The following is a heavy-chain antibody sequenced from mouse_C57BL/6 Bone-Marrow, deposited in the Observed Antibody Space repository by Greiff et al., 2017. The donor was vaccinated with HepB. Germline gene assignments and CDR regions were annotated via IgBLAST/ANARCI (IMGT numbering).Heavy chain of an antibody. CDR1: GFTFSSYG. V-gene: IGHV5-6*01. CDR2: ISSGGSYT. Sequence: EVQGVESRGDLVKPGGSLKLSCAASGFTFSSYGMSWVRQTPDKRLEWVATISSGGSYTYYPDSVKGRFTISRDNAKNTLYLQMSSLKSEDTAMYYCARQDGYYVAYWGQGTLVTVSA. D-gene: IGHD2-3*01. CDR3: ARQDGYYVAY. J-gene: IGHJ3*01.